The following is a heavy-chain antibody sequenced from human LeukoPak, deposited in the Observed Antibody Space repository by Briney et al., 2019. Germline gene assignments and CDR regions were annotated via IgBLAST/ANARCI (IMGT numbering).Heavy chain of an antibody. V-gene: IGHV3-64D*06. Sequence: GGSLRLSCSASGFTFSSYAMHWVRQAPGKGLEYVSAISSNGGSTYYADSVNGRFTISRDNSKNTLYLQMSSLRAEDTAVYYCVKDVVTAAIYDHYFDYWGQGTLVTVSS. J-gene: IGHJ4*02. D-gene: IGHD2-2*01. CDR1: GFTFSSYA. CDR3: VKDVVTAAIYDHYFDY. CDR2: ISSNGGST.